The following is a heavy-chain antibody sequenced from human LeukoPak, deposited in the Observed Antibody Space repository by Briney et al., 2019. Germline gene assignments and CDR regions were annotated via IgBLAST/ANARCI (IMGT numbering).Heavy chain of an antibody. CDR2: MNIDGSEE. CDR1: GFTFSSYW. Sequence: GGSLRLSCAASGFTFSSYWMGWVRQAPGKRLEWVANMNIDGSEEYYADSAKGRFTISRDNARNSVYLQMNSLRVEDTAVYYCARDPVEWELLLDYWGQGTLVTVSS. D-gene: IGHD1-26*01. V-gene: IGHV3-7*01. CDR3: ARDPVEWELLLDY. J-gene: IGHJ4*02.